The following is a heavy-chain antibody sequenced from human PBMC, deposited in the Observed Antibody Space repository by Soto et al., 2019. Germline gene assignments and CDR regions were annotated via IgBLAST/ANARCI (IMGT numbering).Heavy chain of an antibody. CDR1: GDSVSSNSAA. J-gene: IGHJ6*02. CDR3: AREYGGSYGPTYYYYYGMDV. D-gene: IGHD1-26*01. V-gene: IGHV6-1*01. CDR2: TYYRSKWYN. Sequence: TCAISGDSVSSNSAAWNWIRQSPSRGLEWLGRTYYRSKWYNDYAVSVKSRITINPDTSKNQFSLQLNSVTPEDTAVYYCAREYGGSYGPTYYYYYGMDVWGQGTTVTVSS.